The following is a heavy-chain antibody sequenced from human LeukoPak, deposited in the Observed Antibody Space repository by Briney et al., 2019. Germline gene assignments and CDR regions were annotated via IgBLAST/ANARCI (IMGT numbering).Heavy chain of an antibody. J-gene: IGHJ4*02. CDR1: GLTFNNYV. CDR2: TYISGNT. D-gene: IGHD1-26*01. CDR3: AGGGGVGAKY. V-gene: IGHV3-23*05. Sequence: PGGSLRLSCGASGLTFNNYVMTWVRQAPGKGLEWVSVTYISGNTYYADSVKGRFTISRDNSNNTLYLQMNTLRAEDTAVYYCAGGGGVGAKYWGQGTLVTVSS.